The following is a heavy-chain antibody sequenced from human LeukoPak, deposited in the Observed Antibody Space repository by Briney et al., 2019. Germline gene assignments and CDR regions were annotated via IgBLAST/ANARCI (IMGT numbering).Heavy chain of an antibody. CDR3: ARGAQWWLPNPLDY. V-gene: IGHV4-34*01. J-gene: IGHJ4*02. D-gene: IGHD5-12*01. Sequence: SETLSLTCAVYGGSFSGYYWSWTRQPPGKGLEWIGEINHSGSTNYNPSLKSRVTISVDTSKNQFSLKLSSVTAADTAVYYCARGAQWWLPNPLDYWGQGTLVTVSS. CDR2: INHSGST. CDR1: GGSFSGYY.